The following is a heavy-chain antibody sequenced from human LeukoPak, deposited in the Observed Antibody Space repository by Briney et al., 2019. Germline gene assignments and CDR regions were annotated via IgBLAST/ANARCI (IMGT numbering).Heavy chain of an antibody. J-gene: IGHJ4*02. CDR2: IYYSGST. CDR1: GGSISSGGYY. V-gene: IGHV4-31*03. D-gene: IGHD2-8*01. CDR3: ARESHGRVLGLDY. Sequence: PSETLSLTCTVSGGSISSGGYYWGWIRQLPAKGLEWIGYIYYSGSTYYTPSLKSRVTISVDTSKNQFSLKLSSVTAADTAVYYCARESHGRVLGLDYWGQGTLVTVSS.